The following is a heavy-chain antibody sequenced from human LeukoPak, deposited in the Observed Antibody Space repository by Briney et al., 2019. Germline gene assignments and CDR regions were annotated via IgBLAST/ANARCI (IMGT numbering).Heavy chain of an antibody. D-gene: IGHD2-2*01. J-gene: IGHJ6*02. Sequence: GGSLRLSCAASGFTFSSYAMSWVRQAPGKGLEWVSGINWNGGSTGYADSVKGRFTISRDNAKNSLYLQMNSLRAEDTALYHCARDYCSSTSCRLPNYGMDVWGQGTTVTVSS. V-gene: IGHV3-20*01. CDR1: GFTFSSYA. CDR2: INWNGGST. CDR3: ARDYCSSTSCRLPNYGMDV.